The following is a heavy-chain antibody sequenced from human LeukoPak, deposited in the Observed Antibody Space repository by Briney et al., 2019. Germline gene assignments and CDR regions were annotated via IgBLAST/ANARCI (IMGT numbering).Heavy chain of an antibody. CDR1: GFIFSGYG. CDR3: AKDRIVISFGDVSKH. Sequence: GGSLRLSCAASGFIFSGYGMHWVRQAPGKGLEWVALIAHDESTIHYADSVKRRFTISRDNSKNTLYLQMNNLRVEDTAIYYCAKDRIVISFGDVSKHWGQGTLVTVSS. D-gene: IGHD3-10*01. V-gene: IGHV3-30*18. CDR2: IAHDESTI. J-gene: IGHJ1*01.